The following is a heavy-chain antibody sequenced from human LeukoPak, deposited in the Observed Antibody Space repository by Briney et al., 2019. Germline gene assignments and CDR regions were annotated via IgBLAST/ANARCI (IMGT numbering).Heavy chain of an antibody. Sequence: SVKLSCKASGDTFSSYAISWVRQAPGQGLEWMGGIIPIFGTPNYAQKFQGRVSINADESTGTAYMELSSLRSEDTAVFYCERVLGDYYGSGSYYRDAFDIWGQGTVVTVSS. V-gene: IGHV1-69*01. CDR2: IIPIFGTP. J-gene: IGHJ3*02. CDR3: ERVLGDYYGSGSYYRDAFDI. D-gene: IGHD3-10*01. CDR1: GDTFSSYA.